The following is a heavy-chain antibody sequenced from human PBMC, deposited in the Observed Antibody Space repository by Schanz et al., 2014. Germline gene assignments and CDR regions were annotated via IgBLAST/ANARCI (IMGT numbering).Heavy chain of an antibody. V-gene: IGHV3-48*04. CDR3: ARYGFRKFGVVYGLAV. J-gene: IGHJ6*02. Sequence: LVESGGGVVQPGRSLRLSCAASGFTFSSYGMHWIRQAPGKGLEWISYVSSYDTTVSYADSVKGRFTISRDNAKNSVYLQMNSLRVEDTAVYYCARYGFRKFGVVYGLAVWGQGTTVTVS. D-gene: IGHD3-3*01. CDR1: GFTFSSYG. CDR2: VSSYDTTV.